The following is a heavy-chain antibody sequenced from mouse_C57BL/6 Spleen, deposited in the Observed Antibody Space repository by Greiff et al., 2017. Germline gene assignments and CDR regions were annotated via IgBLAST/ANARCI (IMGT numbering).Heavy chain of an antibody. Sequence: QVQLKESGAELVKPGASVKLSCKASGYTFTEYTIHWVKQRSGQGLEWIGWFYPGSGSITYTEKFKDKVTLSADKSSSTVYMELRRLTSADASVDVCARHDRYYAMDYWGQGASVTVSS. CDR2: FYPGSGSI. V-gene: IGHV1-62-2*01. J-gene: IGHJ4*01. CDR1: GYTFTEYT. CDR3: ARHDRYYAMDY.